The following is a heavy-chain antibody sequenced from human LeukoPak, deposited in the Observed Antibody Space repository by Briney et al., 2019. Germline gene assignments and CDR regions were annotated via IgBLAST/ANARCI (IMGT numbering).Heavy chain of an antibody. CDR3: ARWDGYSSSPDY. CDR2: INPHSGDT. CDR1: GYNFTGYY. Sequence: ASVKVSCKASGYNFTGYYMHWVRQAPGQGLEWMGWINPHSGDTGYAQKFQGRVTMTRDMSITTTYMELTRLRSDDTAFYYCARWDGYSSSPDYWGQGSLVTVSS. V-gene: IGHV1-2*02. J-gene: IGHJ4*02. D-gene: IGHD6-13*01.